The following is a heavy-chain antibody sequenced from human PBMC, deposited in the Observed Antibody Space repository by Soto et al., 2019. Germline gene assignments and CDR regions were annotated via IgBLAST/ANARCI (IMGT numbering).Heavy chain of an antibody. Sequence: GGSLRLSXAASGFTFNRHWMHWVRQAPGKGLVWVSRINTDGSNTTYADSVKGRFAISRDNAKNTLYLQMNSLRAEDTAVYYCARSGYDFWSGYFHYYFDSWGQGTLVTVSS. D-gene: IGHD3-3*01. J-gene: IGHJ4*02. CDR3: ARSGYDFWSGYFHYYFDS. V-gene: IGHV3-74*01. CDR1: GFTFNRHW. CDR2: INTDGSNT.